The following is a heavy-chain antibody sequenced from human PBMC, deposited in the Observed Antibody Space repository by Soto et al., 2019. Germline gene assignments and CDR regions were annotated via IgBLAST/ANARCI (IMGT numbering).Heavy chain of an antibody. CDR2: INPNSGDT. J-gene: IGHJ6*02. CDR3: TNGVCYYYYYGMDV. V-gene: IGHV1-2*02. Sequence: ASVKVSCKASGYVLTGYHIHWVRQAPGRGLEWMGWINPNSGDTEYAQNFQGRVTMTRDTSFNLVYMEMSGLMSDDTAVYYCTNGVCYYYYYGMDVWGQGTTVTVSS. D-gene: IGHD2-8*01. CDR1: GYVLTGYH.